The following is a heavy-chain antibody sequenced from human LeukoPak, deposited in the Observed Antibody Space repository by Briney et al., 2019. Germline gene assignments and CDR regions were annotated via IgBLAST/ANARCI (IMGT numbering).Heavy chain of an antibody. V-gene: IGHV1-18*01. D-gene: IGHD3-10*01. CDR3: ARGTIHLSLYGSGSFFDY. CDR1: GYNFKSYA. Sequence: ASVKVSCKASGYNFKSYAMNWMRQAPGQGLERMGWINTYNGNTKYEQKLQGRVTMTTDTSTSTVYMELRSLRSDDTAVYYCARGTIHLSLYGSGSFFDYWGQGTLVTVSS. J-gene: IGHJ4*02. CDR2: INTYNGNT.